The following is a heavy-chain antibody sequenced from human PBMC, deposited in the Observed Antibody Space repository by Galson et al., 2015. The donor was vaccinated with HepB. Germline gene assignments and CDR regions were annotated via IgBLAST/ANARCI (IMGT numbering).Heavy chain of an antibody. CDR1: GGSFSGYY. Sequence: ETLSLTCAVYGGSFSGYYWSWIRQPPGKGLEWIGEINHSGSTNYNPSLKSRVTISVDTSKNQFSLKLSSVTAADTAVYYCARAHTARYYYDSSGYHAFDIWGQGTMVTVSS. J-gene: IGHJ3*02. D-gene: IGHD3-22*01. CDR3: ARAHTARYYYDSSGYHAFDI. V-gene: IGHV4-34*01. CDR2: INHSGST.